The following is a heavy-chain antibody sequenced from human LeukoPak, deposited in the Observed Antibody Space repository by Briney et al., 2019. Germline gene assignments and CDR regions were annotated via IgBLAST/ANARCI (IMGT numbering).Heavy chain of an antibody. V-gene: IGHV4-38-2*02. J-gene: IGHJ3*02. D-gene: IGHD6-6*01. CDR3: ARFVEELLDAFDI. CDR1: GYSISSGYY. CDR2: IYHSGST. Sequence: SETLSLTCTVSGYSISSGYYWGWIRQPPGKGLEWIGSIYHSGSTYYNPSLKSRVTISVDTSKNQFSLKLSSVTAADTAVYYCARFVEELLDAFDIWGQGTMVTVSP.